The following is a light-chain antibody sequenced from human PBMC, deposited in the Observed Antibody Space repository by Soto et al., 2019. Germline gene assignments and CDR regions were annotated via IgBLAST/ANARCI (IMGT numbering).Light chain of an antibody. J-gene: IGKJ3*01. V-gene: IGKV4-1*01. CDR2: WAS. CDR1: QSVLYSSNNKNY. CDR3: QQYYSPYCT. Sequence: DIVMTQSPDSLAVSLGERATINCKSSQSVLYSSNNKNYLAWYQQKPGQPPKLLIYWASTRESGVPDRFSGSGSGTDFTLTISSLQAEDVAVYYCQQYYSPYCTFGPGTKVDIK.